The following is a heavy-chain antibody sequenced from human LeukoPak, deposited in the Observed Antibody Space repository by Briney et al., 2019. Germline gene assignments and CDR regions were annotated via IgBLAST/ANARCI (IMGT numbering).Heavy chain of an antibody. CDR3: ATPLDYYDRSGYHQGGD. Sequence: GGSLRLSCAASGFTFSRYWMTWVRQAPGKGLEWVANIKEDGSKKNYVDSVKGRFTISRDNAKNSLYLQVNSLRAEDTAVYYCATPLDYYDRSGYHQGGDWGQGTLVTVSS. J-gene: IGHJ4*02. CDR1: GFTFSRYW. V-gene: IGHV3-7*03. CDR2: IKEDGSKK. D-gene: IGHD3-22*01.